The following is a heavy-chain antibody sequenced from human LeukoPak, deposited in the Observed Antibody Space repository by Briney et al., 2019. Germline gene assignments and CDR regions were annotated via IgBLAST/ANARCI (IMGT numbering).Heavy chain of an antibody. V-gene: IGHV3-53*01. J-gene: IGHJ3*02. CDR2: IYSCGST. CDR3: ARESVNYDSSGYYYRVDAFDI. Sequence: PGGSLRLSCAASGFTVSNNYMNWVRQAPGKGLEWVSVIYSCGSTYSADSVKGRFTISRDNSKNTLYLQMSSLRAEDTAVYYCARESVNYDSSGYYYRVDAFDIWGQGTMVTVSS. D-gene: IGHD3-22*01. CDR1: GFTVSNNY.